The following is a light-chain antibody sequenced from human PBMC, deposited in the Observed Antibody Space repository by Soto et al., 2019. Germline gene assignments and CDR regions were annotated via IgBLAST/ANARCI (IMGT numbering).Light chain of an antibody. Sequence: EVVVTQSPATLSVSPGGRATLSCRTSQSVNNYLAWYQQKPGQAPRLLIYGASTRATAVPARFSGSGSATEFILTISSLQSEDFAVYHCQQYNNWPLTFGGGTKVEIK. J-gene: IGKJ4*01. CDR3: QQYNNWPLT. CDR2: GAS. V-gene: IGKV3-15*01. CDR1: QSVNNY.